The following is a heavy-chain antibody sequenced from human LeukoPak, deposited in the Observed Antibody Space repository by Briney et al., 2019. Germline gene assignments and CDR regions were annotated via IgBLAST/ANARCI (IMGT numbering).Heavy chain of an antibody. Sequence: GGSLRLSCAASGFTFSSYAMSWVRQAPGKGLEWVSAISGSGGSTYYADSVKGRFTISRDNSKNTLYLQMNSLRAEDTAVYYRAKSLGSPQSFEFDYWGQGTLVTVSS. CDR1: GFTFSSYA. CDR2: ISGSGGST. D-gene: IGHD1-26*01. CDR3: AKSLGSPQSFEFDY. J-gene: IGHJ4*02. V-gene: IGHV3-23*01.